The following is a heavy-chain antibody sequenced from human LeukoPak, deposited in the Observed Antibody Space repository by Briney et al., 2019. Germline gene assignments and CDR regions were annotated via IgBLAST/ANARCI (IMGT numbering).Heavy chain of an antibody. D-gene: IGHD3-22*01. CDR1: GYTFTSYG. CDR2: ISAYNGNT. V-gene: IGHV1-18*01. Sequence: ASVKGSCKASGYTFTSYGISWVRQAPGQGLEWMGWISAYNGNTNYAQKLQGRVTMTTDTSTSTAYMELRSLRSDDTAVYYCARDSVTYYYDSSGYYRYYYYGMDVWGQGTTVTVSS. J-gene: IGHJ6*02. CDR3: ARDSVTYYYDSSGYYRYYYYGMDV.